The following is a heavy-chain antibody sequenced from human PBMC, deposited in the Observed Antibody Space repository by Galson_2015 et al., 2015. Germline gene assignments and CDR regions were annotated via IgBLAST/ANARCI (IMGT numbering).Heavy chain of an antibody. V-gene: IGHV3-48*03. Sequence: SLRLSCAASGFTFSSFEMNWVRQAPGKGLEWISYTSTSGTTIYYADSVKGRFTISRDNSKNTLYLQMNSLKAEDTAVYYCARCMRWAGDVWGKGTTVTVSS. CDR2: TSTSGTTI. D-gene: IGHD2-8*01. CDR1: GFTFSSFE. J-gene: IGHJ6*04. CDR3: ARCMRWAGDV.